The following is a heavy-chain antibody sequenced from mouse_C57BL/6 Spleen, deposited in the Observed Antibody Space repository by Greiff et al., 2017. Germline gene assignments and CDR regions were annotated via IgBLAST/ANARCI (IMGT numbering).Heavy chain of an antibody. J-gene: IGHJ3*01. CDR1: GFTFTDYY. CDR2: IRNKANGYTT. CDR3: ARPLITTGWFAY. Sequence: EVQLVESGGGLVQPGGSLSLSCAASGFTFTDYYMSWVRQPPGKALEWLGFIRNKANGYTTEYSASVKGRFTISRDNSQSILYLQMNALRAEDSATYYCARPLITTGWFAYWGQGTLVTVSA. V-gene: IGHV7-3*01. D-gene: IGHD1-1*01.